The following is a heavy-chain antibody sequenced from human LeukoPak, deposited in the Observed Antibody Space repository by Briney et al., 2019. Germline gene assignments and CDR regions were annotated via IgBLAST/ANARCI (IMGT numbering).Heavy chain of an antibody. D-gene: IGHD3-16*01. V-gene: IGHV3-74*01. Sequence: PGGSLRLSCAASGFTFSNHWMHWVRQAPGKGLVWVSRINNDGSRTTYADSVNGRFTISRDNAKNTLYLQMNSLRAEDTAVYFCASVVSRGNFAYWGQGTLVTVSS. CDR3: ASVVSRGNFAY. CDR1: GFTFSNHW. J-gene: IGHJ4*02. CDR2: INNDGSRT.